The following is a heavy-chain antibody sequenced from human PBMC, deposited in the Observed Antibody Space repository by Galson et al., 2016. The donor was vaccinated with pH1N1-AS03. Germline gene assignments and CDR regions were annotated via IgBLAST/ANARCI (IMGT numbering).Heavy chain of an antibody. CDR2: ISGSGGTT. V-gene: IGHV3-23*01. Sequence: SLRLSCAASGFSFSTYAMTWVRQALGKGLEWVSGISGSGGTTYYAESVKGRSAISRDNSKNTLYLLMNSLRAEDTAVYYCAKGDDFWSGYSPNYYYYTDVWGKGTTVTVSS. D-gene: IGHD3-3*01. CDR1: GFSFSTYA. CDR3: AKGDDFWSGYSPNYYYYTDV. J-gene: IGHJ6*03.